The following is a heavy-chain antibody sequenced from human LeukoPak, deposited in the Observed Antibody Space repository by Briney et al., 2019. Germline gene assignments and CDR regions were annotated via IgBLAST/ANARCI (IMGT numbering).Heavy chain of an antibody. J-gene: IGHJ4*02. D-gene: IGHD3-22*01. CDR2: ISYDGSNK. CDR3: ARDLPWGYYDSSGYYANGYDY. V-gene: IGHV3-30*04. CDR1: GFTFSSYA. Sequence: GGSLRFSCAASGFTFSSYAMHWVRQAPGKGLEWVAVISYDGSNKYYADSVKGRFTISRDNSKNTLYLQMNSLRAEDTAVYYCARDLPWGYYDSSGYYANGYDYWGQGTLVTVSS.